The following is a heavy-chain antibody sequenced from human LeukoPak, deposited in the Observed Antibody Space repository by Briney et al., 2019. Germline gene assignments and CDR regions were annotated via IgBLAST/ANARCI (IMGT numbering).Heavy chain of an antibody. J-gene: IGHJ3*02. V-gene: IGHV4-39*01. CDR2: IHYSGST. D-gene: IGHD6-13*01. CDR3: ARPRYSSSAFDI. CDR1: GGSINSGSYY. Sequence: SETLSLTCTVSGGSINSGSYYWGWIRQPPGKGLEWIGSIHYSGSTYNNSSLKSRVTISVDTSNNQFSLKLSSVTAADTAVYFCARPRYSSSAFDIWGQGTMITVSS.